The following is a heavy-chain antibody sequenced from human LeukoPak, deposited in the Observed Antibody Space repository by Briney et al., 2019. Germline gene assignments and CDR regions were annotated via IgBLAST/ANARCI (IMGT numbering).Heavy chain of an antibody. J-gene: IGHJ4*02. CDR2: IKSDGSST. CDR1: GFTVSRYW. CDR3: VRDNRSYNFDY. Sequence: PGGSLRLSCAASGFTVSRYWMHWVRQPPGKGLVWVSCIKSDGSSTSIADSAKGRFTISRDNAKNTVYLQMNSLRAEDTAVYYCVRDNRSYNFDYWGQGTLVTVSS. V-gene: IGHV3-74*01. D-gene: IGHD1-26*01.